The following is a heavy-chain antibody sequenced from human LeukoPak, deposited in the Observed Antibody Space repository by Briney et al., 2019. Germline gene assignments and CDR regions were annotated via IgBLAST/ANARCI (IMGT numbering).Heavy chain of an antibody. CDR3: ARDGYSSSAGYYYYYMDV. D-gene: IGHD6-6*01. J-gene: IGHJ6*03. Sequence: GGSLRLSCAASGFIFSHYSMNWVRQAPGKGLEWVSSISSSSSYIYYADSVKGRFTISRDNAKNSLYLQMNSLRAEDTAVYYCARDGYSSSAGYYYYYMDVWGKGTTVTVSS. V-gene: IGHV3-21*01. CDR1: GFIFSHYS. CDR2: ISSSSSYI.